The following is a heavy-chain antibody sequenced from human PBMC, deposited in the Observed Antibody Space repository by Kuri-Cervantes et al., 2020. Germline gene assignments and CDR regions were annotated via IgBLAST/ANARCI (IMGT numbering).Heavy chain of an antibody. J-gene: IGHJ4*02. Sequence: GESLKVSCAASGFTFSSYWMSWVRQAPGKGLEWVANIKQDGSENCYVDSVKGRFTISRDNAKNSLYLQMNSLRVEDTAVYHCARGGPSSSWSHPVDYWGQGTLVTVSS. CDR3: ARGGPSSSWSHPVDY. CDR2: IKQDGSEN. V-gene: IGHV3-7*01. D-gene: IGHD6-13*01. CDR1: GFTFSSYW.